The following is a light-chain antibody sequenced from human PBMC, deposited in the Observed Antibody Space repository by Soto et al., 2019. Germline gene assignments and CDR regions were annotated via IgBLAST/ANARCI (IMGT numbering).Light chain of an antibody. CDR1: QTVAYTS. Sequence: EIVLTQSPGILSLSPGARATLSCRASQTVAYTSLAWYQQRPGQAPRLLIYGTSTRATGTPDRFIGSGSGTAFTLTISRLEPEDFAVYYFQQYVTPPRTFGQGTQVE. CDR2: GTS. CDR3: QQYVTPPRT. V-gene: IGKV3-20*01. J-gene: IGKJ1*01.